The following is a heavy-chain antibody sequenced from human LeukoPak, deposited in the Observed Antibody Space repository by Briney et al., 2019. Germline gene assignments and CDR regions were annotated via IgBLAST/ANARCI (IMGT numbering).Heavy chain of an antibody. V-gene: IGHV3-7*01. CDR3: VRNLAYDSFDI. J-gene: IGHJ3*02. Sequence: GGSLRLSCAASRFTFSSSWMAWFRQAPGKGLEWVATIKEDGSQKYYVDFVKGRFTISRDNAKNSLFLQMNSLRVEDTAVYFCVRNLAYDSFDIWGQGTMVTVSS. CDR1: RFTFSSSW. CDR2: IKEDGSQK. D-gene: IGHD3-16*01.